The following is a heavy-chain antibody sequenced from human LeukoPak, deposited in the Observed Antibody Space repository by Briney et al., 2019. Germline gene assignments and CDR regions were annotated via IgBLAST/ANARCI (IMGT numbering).Heavy chain of an antibody. CDR2: INHSGST. Sequence: PSETLSLTCAVYGGSFSGYYWSWIRQPPGKGLEWIGEINHSGSTNYNPSLKSRVTISVDTSKNQLSLKLSSVTAADTAVYYCARGYSSGWYEFAYFDYWGQGTLVTVSS. D-gene: IGHD6-19*01. V-gene: IGHV4-34*01. J-gene: IGHJ4*02. CDR3: ARGYSSGWYEFAYFDY. CDR1: GGSFSGYY.